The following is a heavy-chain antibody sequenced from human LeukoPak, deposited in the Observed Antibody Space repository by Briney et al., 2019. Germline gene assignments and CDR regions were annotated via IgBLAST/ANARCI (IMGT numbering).Heavy chain of an antibody. CDR2: VSHDGTNS. D-gene: IGHD3-3*01. J-gene: IGHJ5*02. V-gene: IGHV3-30*04. Sequence: GGSLRLSCAASGFTFSTYAIHWVRQAPGKGLEWVAVVSHDGTNSFYADSVRGRFTIPRDNSENTLYLQLNSLRPEDTAVYYCAREAYSSFWRGYSHWFDPWGLGTMVTVSS. CDR3: AREAYSSFWRGYSHWFDP. CDR1: GFTFSTYA.